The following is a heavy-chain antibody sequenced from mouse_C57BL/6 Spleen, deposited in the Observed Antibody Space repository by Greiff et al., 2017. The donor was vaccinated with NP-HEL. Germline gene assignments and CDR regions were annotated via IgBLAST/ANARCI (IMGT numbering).Heavy chain of an antibody. Sequence: VQLQQSGPELVKPGASVKISCKASGYAFSSSWMNWVKQRPGKGLEWIGRIYPGDGDTNYNGKFKGKATLTADKSSSTAYMQLSSLTSEDSAVYFCAYRLRDYWGQGTSVTVSS. CDR1: GYAFSSSW. CDR2: IYPGDGDT. V-gene: IGHV1-82*01. CDR3: AYRLRDY. J-gene: IGHJ4*01. D-gene: IGHD1-3*01.